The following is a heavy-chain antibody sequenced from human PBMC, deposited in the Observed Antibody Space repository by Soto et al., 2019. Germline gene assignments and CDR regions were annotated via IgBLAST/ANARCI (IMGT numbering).Heavy chain of an antibody. V-gene: IGHV3-30-3*01. Sequence: QVQLVESGGGVVQPVRSLRLSCAASGFTFSNYAMHWVRQAPGKGLEWVAVISYDGSNKYYADSVKGRFTISRDNSKNTLYLQMNSLRAEDTAVYYCARRPVTYYFDYWGQGTLVTVSS. CDR3: ARRPVTYYFDY. CDR1: GFTFSNYA. D-gene: IGHD4-17*01. J-gene: IGHJ4*02. CDR2: ISYDGSNK.